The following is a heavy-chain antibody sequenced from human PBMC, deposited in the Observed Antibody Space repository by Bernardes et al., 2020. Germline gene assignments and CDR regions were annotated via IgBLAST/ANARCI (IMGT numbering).Heavy chain of an antibody. V-gene: IGHV3-21*01. Sequence: GGSLRLSCAASGFTFSSYSMNWVRQAPGKGLEWVSSISSSSSYIYYADSVKGRFTISRDNAKNSLYLQMNSLRAEDTAVYYCATYDSTGFYYGAWGQGTLVTVSS. J-gene: IGHJ5*02. CDR2: ISSSSSYI. CDR1: GFTFSSYS. CDR3: ATYDSTGFYYGA. D-gene: IGHD3-22*01.